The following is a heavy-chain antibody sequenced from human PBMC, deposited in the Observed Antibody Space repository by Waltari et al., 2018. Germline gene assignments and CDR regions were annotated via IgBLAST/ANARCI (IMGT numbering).Heavy chain of an antibody. V-gene: IGHV4-59*01. D-gene: IGHD2-21*02. Sequence: QVQLQESGPGLVKPSETLSLTCTVSGGSISSYYWSWIRQPPGKGLEWIGYIYYSGSTNYTPSLKRRVTISVDTSKNQFSLKLSSVTAADTAVYYCARGDYGGNSGVWAFDIWGQGTMVTVSS. CDR2: IYYSGST. CDR3: ARGDYGGNSGVWAFDI. CDR1: GGSISSYY. J-gene: IGHJ3*02.